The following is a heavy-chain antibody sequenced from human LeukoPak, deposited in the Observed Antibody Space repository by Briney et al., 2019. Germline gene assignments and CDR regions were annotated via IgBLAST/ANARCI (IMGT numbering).Heavy chain of an antibody. Sequence: GGSLRLSCAASGFTFSTSGMHWVRQAPGKGLEWVALISYDGKKTSYPDSVKGRFSISRDNSNSTLYLQMKSLRPEDTAVYYCAKDFGGGYVPYFFENWGQGTLITVSS. V-gene: IGHV3-30*18. CDR1: GFTFSTSG. CDR2: ISYDGKKT. CDR3: AKDFGGGYVPYFFEN. J-gene: IGHJ4*02. D-gene: IGHD3-16*01.